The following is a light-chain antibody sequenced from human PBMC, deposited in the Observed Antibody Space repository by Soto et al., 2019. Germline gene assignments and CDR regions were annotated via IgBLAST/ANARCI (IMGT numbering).Light chain of an antibody. CDR1: QNIDNS. J-gene: IGKJ3*01. CDR2: VAS. V-gene: IGKV1-39*01. Sequence: DIQMTQSPSSLSASVGDRVTITCRASQNIDNSLNWYQQKPGKAPRLLIYVASSSQSGVPSRFSGSGSGTEFTLTISSLQPEDFASYSCQQSYTTPFTFGPGTKVHV. CDR3: QQSYTTPFT.